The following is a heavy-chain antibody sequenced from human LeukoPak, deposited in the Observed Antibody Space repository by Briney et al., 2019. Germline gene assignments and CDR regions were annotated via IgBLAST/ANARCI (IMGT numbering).Heavy chain of an antibody. Sequence: SETLSLTCTVSGGSISSYYWSWIRQPPGKGLEWIGYIYYSGSTNYNPSLKSRVTISVDTSKNQFSLKLSSVTAADTAVYYCARTTRYYYDSSGYYQYYFDYWGQGTLVTVSS. D-gene: IGHD3-22*01. CDR2: IYYSGST. V-gene: IGHV4-59*08. J-gene: IGHJ4*02. CDR1: GGSISSYY. CDR3: ARTTRYYYDSSGYYQYYFDY.